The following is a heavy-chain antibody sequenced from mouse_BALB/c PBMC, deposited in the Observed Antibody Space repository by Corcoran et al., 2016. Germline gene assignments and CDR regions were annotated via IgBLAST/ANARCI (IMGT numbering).Heavy chain of an antibody. V-gene: IGHV9-1*02. D-gene: IGHD2-10*02. CDR2: INTYTGEP. Sequence: QIQLVQSGPELKKPGETVKISCKASGYTFTNYGMNWVKQAPGKGLKWMGWINTYTGEPTYADDFKGRFAFSLETSASTAYLQINNLKNEDMATYFCARRGYGNYFDYWGQGTTLTVSS. CDR1: GYTFTNYG. CDR3: ARRGYGNYFDY. J-gene: IGHJ2*01.